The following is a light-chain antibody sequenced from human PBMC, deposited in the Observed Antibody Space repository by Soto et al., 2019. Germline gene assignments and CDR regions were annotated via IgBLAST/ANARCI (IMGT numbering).Light chain of an antibody. CDR3: QTWGTGLLV. CDR2: LNSDGSH. V-gene: IGLV4-69*01. Sequence: QPVLTQSPSASASLGASVKLTCTLSSGHSSYAIAWHQQQPEKGPRYLMKLNSDGSHSKGDGIPDRFSGSSSGAERYLTISGLQSEDEADYYCQTWGTGLLVFGGGTQLTVL. J-gene: IGLJ3*02. CDR1: SGHSSYA.